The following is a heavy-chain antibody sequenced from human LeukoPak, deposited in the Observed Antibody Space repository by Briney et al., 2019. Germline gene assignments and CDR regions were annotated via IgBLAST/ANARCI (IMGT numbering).Heavy chain of an antibody. J-gene: IGHJ4*02. D-gene: IGHD6-19*01. CDR2: ISYDGGNK. CDR1: GFTFNSYT. CDR3: AKSSHTSGWYVTLDY. Sequence: GGSLRLSCAASGFTFNSYTMRWVRQAPGKGLEWVAVISYDGGNKYYADSVKGRFTISRDNSKNILYLEMNSLRTEDTAVYYCAKSSHTSGWYVTLDYWGQGTRVTVSS. V-gene: IGHV3-30*04.